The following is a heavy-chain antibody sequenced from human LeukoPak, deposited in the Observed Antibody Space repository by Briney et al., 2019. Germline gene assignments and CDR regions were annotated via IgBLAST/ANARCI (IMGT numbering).Heavy chain of an antibody. Sequence: GASVKVSCKASGYTFTGYYMHWVRQAPGQGLEWMGWINPDSGVTNHAQKFEGRVTMTRDTSISTVYMELSRLRSDDTAVYYCARAMVEYHYGMDVWGQGTTVTVSS. CDR1: GYTFTGYY. CDR2: INPDSGVT. V-gene: IGHV1-2*02. D-gene: IGHD3-10*01. J-gene: IGHJ6*02. CDR3: ARAMVEYHYGMDV.